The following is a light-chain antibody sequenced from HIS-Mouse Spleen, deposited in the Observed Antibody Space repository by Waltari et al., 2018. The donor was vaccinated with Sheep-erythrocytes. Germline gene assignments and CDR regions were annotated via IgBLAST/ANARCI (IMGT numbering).Light chain of an antibody. V-gene: IGLV2-23*01. CDR3: CSYAGSSTWV. CDR1: SSDVGGYNL. CDR2: EGS. Sequence: QSALTQPASVSGSPGQSITISCTGTSSDVGGYNLVSRYQQHPGKAPKLMIYEGSKRPSGVSNRFSGSKSGNTASLTISGLQAEDEADYYCCSYAGSSTWVFGGGTKLTVL. J-gene: IGLJ3*02.